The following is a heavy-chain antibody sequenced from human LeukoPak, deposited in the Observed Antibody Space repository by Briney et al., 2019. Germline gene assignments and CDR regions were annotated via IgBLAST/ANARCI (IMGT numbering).Heavy chain of an antibody. CDR3: ARDSSGYYDEHNWFDP. CDR2: IYHSGST. V-gene: IGHV4-38-2*01. CDR1: GYSISSSYY. Sequence: SETLSLTCAVSGYSISSSYYWGWIRQPPGKGLEWIGSIYHSGSTYYNPSLKSRVTISVDTSKNQFSLKLSSVTAADTAVYYCARDSSGYYDEHNWFDPWGQGTLVTVSS. J-gene: IGHJ5*02. D-gene: IGHD3-22*01.